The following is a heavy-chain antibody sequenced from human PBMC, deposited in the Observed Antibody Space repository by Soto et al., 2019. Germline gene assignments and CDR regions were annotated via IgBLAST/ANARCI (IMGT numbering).Heavy chain of an antibody. Sequence: PSETLSLTCVVSGGSISSGSYYWSWIRQPPGKGLEWIGYIYYSGSTNYNPSLKSRVTISVDTSKNQFSLKLSSVTAADTAVYYCARGASITMVRGVLYNWFDPWGQGTLVTVSS. D-gene: IGHD3-10*01. CDR3: ARGASITMVRGVLYNWFDP. V-gene: IGHV4-61*01. CDR2: IYYSGST. CDR1: GGSISSGSYY. J-gene: IGHJ5*02.